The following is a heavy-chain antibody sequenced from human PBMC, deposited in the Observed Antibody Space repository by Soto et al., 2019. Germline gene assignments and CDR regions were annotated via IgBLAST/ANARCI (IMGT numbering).Heavy chain of an antibody. V-gene: IGHV4-59*08. CDR2: IYNSGST. J-gene: IGHJ6*02. Sequence: SETLSLTCTVSGGSITGFYWSWIRQFPGKGLEWIGYIYNSGSTNYNPSLKSRVTISADTSKTQFSLKLSSVTAADTAVYYCASWYSSSWYSYYYGMDVWGQGTTVTVSS. D-gene: IGHD6-13*01. CDR1: GGSITGFY. CDR3: ASWYSSSWYSYYYGMDV.